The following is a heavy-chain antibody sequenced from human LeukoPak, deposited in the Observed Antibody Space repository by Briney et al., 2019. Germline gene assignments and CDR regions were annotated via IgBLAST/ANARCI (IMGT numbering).Heavy chain of an antibody. CDR3: ERSAYGDYGELNY. J-gene: IGHJ4*02. CDR2: INPNSGGT. Sequence: ASVKVSCKASGYNFTGYYMRWVREANGQGLEWMGWINPNSGGTNYAQKFQGRVTMTRDTSISTAYMELSRLRSDDTAVYYCERSAYGDYGELNYWGQGTLVTVSS. CDR1: GYNFTGYY. V-gene: IGHV1-2*02. D-gene: IGHD4-17*01.